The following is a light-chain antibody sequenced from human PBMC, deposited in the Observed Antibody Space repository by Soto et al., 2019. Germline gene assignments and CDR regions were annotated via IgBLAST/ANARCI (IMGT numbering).Light chain of an antibody. CDR2: GAS. J-gene: IGKJ5*01. Sequence: EIFITHSPATLSVSPGERATLSCRASQSVSSDLAWYQQKPGQAPRLLIYGASTRAIGIPARFSGSGSGTEFTLTISSLQSEDFAVYYCQQYNNWPPTFGQGTRLEIK. CDR3: QQYNNWPPT. V-gene: IGKV3-15*01. CDR1: QSVSSD.